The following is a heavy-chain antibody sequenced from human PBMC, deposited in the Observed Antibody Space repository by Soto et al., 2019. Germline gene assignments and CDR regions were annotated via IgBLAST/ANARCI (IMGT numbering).Heavy chain of an antibody. CDR3: ARDPFSTTRGYYYYGMDV. V-gene: IGHV3-33*01. J-gene: IGHJ6*02. CDR2: IWYDGSNK. CDR1: GFTFSSYG. D-gene: IGHD3-22*01. Sequence: QVQLVESGGGVVQPGRSLRLSCAASGFTFSSYGMHWVRQAPGKGLEWVAVIWYDGSNKYYADSVKGRFTISRDNSKNTLYLQMNSLRAEDTAVYYCARDPFSTTRGYYYYGMDVWGQGTTVTFSS.